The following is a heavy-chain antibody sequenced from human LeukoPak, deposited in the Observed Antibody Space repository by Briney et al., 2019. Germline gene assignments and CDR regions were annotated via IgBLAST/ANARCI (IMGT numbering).Heavy chain of an antibody. V-gene: IGHV3-30*02. Sequence: PGGSLRLSCAASGFTFSSYGMHWVRQAPGKGLEWVAFIRYDGSNKYYADSVKGRFTISRDNSRNTLYLQMNTLRAEDTAVCFCAKSPVSSCRGSFCYPFDYWGQGNLVTVSS. CDR2: IRYDGSNK. CDR3: AKSPVSSCRGSFCYPFDY. CDR1: GFTFSSYG. D-gene: IGHD2-15*01. J-gene: IGHJ4*02.